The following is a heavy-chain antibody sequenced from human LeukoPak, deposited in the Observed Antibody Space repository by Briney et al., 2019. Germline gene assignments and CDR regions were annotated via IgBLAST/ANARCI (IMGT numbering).Heavy chain of an antibody. V-gene: IGHV3-74*03. J-gene: IGHJ4*02. CDR2: LDGDGSTT. D-gene: IGHD4-17*01. CDR1: GFTFSSYY. Sequence: GGSLGLSCAASGFTFSSYYMHWVRQAPGKGLVWVSRLDGDGSTTKYADSAKGRFTISRDNARNMLYLQMNSLGAVDTAVYYCARGIYGDSVAFDHWGQGTLVTVSS. CDR3: ARGIYGDSVAFDH.